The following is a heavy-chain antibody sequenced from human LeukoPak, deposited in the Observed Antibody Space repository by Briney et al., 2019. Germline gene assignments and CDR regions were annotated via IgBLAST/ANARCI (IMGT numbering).Heavy chain of an antibody. J-gene: IGHJ4*02. Sequence: ASVKVSCKASGYTFTSYDINWVRQATGQGLEWMGWMNPNSGNTGYAQEFQGRVTMTRNTSISTAYMELSSLRSEDTAVYYCARGMITFGGVIVRWGQGTLVTVSS. CDR1: GYTFTSYD. V-gene: IGHV1-8*01. CDR3: ARGMITFGGVIVR. D-gene: IGHD3-16*02. CDR2: MNPNSGNT.